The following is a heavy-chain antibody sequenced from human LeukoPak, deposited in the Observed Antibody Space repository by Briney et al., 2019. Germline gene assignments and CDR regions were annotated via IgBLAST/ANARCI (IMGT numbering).Heavy chain of an antibody. CDR2: ISRSGDGT. CDR3: AKDHVVVVAATPMDYMDV. V-gene: IGHV3-23*01. Sequence: GGSLRLSCAASGFTFGSYAMSWVRQAPGKGLQWVSGISRSGDGTYYADSVKGRFTISRDNSKNTLYLQMNSLRAEDTAVYYCAKDHVVVVAATPMDYMDVWGKGTTVTISS. D-gene: IGHD2-15*01. J-gene: IGHJ6*03. CDR1: GFTFGSYA.